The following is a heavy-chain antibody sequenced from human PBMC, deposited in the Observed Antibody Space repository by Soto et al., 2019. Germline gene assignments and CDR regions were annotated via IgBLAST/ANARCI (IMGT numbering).Heavy chain of an antibody. CDR1: GFTFSNFA. D-gene: IGHD3-9*01. Sequence: LESGGDLVQPGGSLRLSCAASGFTFSNFAMSWVRQAPGKGLEWVSSVSGLGGGTYYADSVKGRFTISRDNSNNTLFLQMSRRTAEDTARYYCAKGRNYGILTAHHAFDYWGQGTQVTVSS. J-gene: IGHJ4*02. CDR2: VSGLGGGT. V-gene: IGHV3-23*01. CDR3: AKGRNYGILTAHHAFDY.